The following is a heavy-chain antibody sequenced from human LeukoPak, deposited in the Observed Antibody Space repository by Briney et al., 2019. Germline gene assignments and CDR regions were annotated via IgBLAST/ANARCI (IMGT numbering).Heavy chain of an antibody. CDR2: INHSGST. D-gene: IGHD1-26*01. J-gene: IGHJ4*02. CDR1: GGSFSGYY. V-gene: IGHV4-34*01. CDR3: ARGLGGSRRNFDY. Sequence: PSETLSLTCAVCGGSFSGYYWSWIRQPPGKGLEWIGEINHSGSTNYNPSLKSRVTISVDTSKNQFSLKLSSVTAADTAVYYCARGLGGSRRNFDYWGQGTLVTVSS.